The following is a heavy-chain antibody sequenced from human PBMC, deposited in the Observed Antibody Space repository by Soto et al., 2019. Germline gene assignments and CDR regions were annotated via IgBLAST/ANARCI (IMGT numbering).Heavy chain of an antibody. CDR1: GGSISSSSYY. CDR2: IYYSGST. V-gene: IGHV4-39*01. D-gene: IGHD3-3*01. CDR3: ARAARSYDFWSGYYERATYYGMDV. J-gene: IGHJ6*02. Sequence: PSETLSLTCTVSGGSISSSSYYWGWIRQPPGKGLEWIGSIYYSGSTYYNPSLKSRVTISVDTSKNQFSLKLSSVTAADTAVYYCARAARSYDFWSGYYERATYYGMDVWGQGPTVTVYS.